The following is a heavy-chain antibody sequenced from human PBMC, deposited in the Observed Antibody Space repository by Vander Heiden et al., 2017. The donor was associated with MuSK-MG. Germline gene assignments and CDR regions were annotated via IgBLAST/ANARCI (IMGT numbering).Heavy chain of an antibody. J-gene: IGHJ2*01. D-gene: IGHD2-15*01. CDR1: GFTFSSYY. V-gene: IGHV3-21*01. CDR2: ISGSNSDI. CDR3: ARDRVANGARGYFDL. Sequence: EVQLVESGGGLVKPGGSLRLSCAASGFTFSSYYMTWVRQAPGKRLEWVSSISGSNSDIYYADSVKGRFTISRDNAKNSLYLQMNSLTAEDTAVYYCARDRVANGARGYFDLWGRGTLVTVSS.